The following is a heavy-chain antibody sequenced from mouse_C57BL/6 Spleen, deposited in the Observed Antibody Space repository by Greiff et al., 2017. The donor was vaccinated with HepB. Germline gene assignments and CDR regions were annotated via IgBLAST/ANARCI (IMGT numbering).Heavy chain of an antibody. J-gene: IGHJ1*03. Sequence: EVKLVESGGGLVKPGGSLKLSCAASGFTFSSYAMSWVRQTPEKRLEWVATISDGGSYTYYPDNVKGRFTISRDNAKNNLYLQMSHLKSEDTAMYHCARDRGDYYGTRYFDVWGTGTTVTVSS. V-gene: IGHV5-4*01. CDR2: ISDGGSYT. CDR3: ARDRGDYYGTRYFDV. D-gene: IGHD1-1*01. CDR1: GFTFSSYA.